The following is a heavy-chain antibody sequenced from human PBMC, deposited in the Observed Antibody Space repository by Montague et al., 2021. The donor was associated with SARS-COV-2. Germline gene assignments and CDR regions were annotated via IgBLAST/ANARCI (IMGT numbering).Heavy chain of an antibody. D-gene: IGHD3-10*01. Sequence: LRLSCAASGFTFSRHEVNWVRQAPGKGLEWVSYITSDGGIIYYADFVEGRFTISRDNAKNSLYLHMSSLRVGDTAVYHCATLARGLFDHGMDVWGQGTTVTVSS. V-gene: IGHV3-48*03. CDR2: ITSDGGII. CDR1: GFTFSRHE. J-gene: IGHJ6*02. CDR3: ATLARGLFDHGMDV.